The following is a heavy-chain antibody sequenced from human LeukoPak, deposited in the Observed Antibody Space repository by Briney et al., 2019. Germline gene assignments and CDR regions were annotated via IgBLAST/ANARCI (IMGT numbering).Heavy chain of an antibody. CDR1: GFTFSSSA. V-gene: IGHV3-23*01. Sequence: GGSLRLSCAASGFTFSSSAMSWVRQTPGKGLEWVSAISGSGGSTYYANSVKGRFTISRDNSKNTLYLQMNSLRAEDTAVYYCAREQQLDPYYYYGMDVWGQGTTVTVSS. CDR2: ISGSGGST. D-gene: IGHD1-1*01. J-gene: IGHJ6*02. CDR3: AREQQLDPYYYYGMDV.